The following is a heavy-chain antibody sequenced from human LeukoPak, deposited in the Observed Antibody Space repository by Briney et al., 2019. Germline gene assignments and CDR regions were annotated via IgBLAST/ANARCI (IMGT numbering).Heavy chain of an antibody. V-gene: IGHV4-30-4*01. D-gene: IGHD3-10*01. CDR1: GGSISSDTYQ. Sequence: PSETLSLTCTVSGGSISSDTYQWSWIRQPPGKGLEWIGYINHSGSTYYNPSLKSRVTISVDTSKNHFSLRLSSVTAADTAVYYWARYGSWSTWFNLWGQGTLVTVSS. J-gene: IGHJ5*02. CDR3: ARYGSWSTWFNL. CDR2: INHSGST.